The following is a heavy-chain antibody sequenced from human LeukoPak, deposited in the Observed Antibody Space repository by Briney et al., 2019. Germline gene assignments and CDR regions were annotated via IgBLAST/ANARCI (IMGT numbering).Heavy chain of an antibody. J-gene: IGHJ5*02. D-gene: IGHD4-17*01. CDR3: ARDAYTVTTLPGVWWFDP. CDR1: GGSISSGGYY. V-gene: IGHV4-31*03. CDR2: IYYGGST. Sequence: SQTLSLTCTVSGGSISSGGYYWSWIRQHPGKGLEWIGYIYYGGSTYYNPSLKCRVTISVDTSKNQFSLKLSSVTAADTAVYYCARDAYTVTTLPGVWWFDPWGQGTLVTVSS.